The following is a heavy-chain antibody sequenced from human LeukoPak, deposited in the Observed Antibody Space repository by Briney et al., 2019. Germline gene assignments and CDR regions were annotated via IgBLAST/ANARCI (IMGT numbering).Heavy chain of an antibody. Sequence: SETLSLSCTVSGGPISSSGYYWGWLRQPPGKGLEWIGYIYYSGTTYYNPTLKSRVTISVDTSKNQFSLKLSSVTAADTAVYYCASPTAAGTGAFDYWGQGTLVTVSS. V-gene: IGHV4-39*01. CDR1: GGPISSSGYY. CDR3: ASPTAAGTGAFDY. CDR2: IYYSGTT. J-gene: IGHJ4*02. D-gene: IGHD6-13*01.